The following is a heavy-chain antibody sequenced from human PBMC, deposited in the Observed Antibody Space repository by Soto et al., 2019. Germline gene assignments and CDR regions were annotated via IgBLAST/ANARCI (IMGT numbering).Heavy chain of an antibody. CDR3: AREGYCSGGSCYPHNWFDP. Sequence: PSETLSLTCTVSGGSVSSGSYYWSWIRQPPGKGLEWIGYIYYSGSTNYNPSLKSRVTISVDTSKNQFSLKLSSVTAADTAVYYCAREGYCSGGSCYPHNWFDPWGQGTLVTVSS. V-gene: IGHV4-61*01. D-gene: IGHD2-15*01. CDR2: IYYSGST. CDR1: GGSVSSGSYY. J-gene: IGHJ5*02.